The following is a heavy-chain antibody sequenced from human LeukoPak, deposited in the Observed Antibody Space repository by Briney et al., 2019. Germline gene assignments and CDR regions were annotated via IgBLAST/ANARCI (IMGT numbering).Heavy chain of an antibody. D-gene: IGHD6-19*01. CDR1: GFTFSSYG. Sequence: GGSLRLSCAASGFTFSSYGMHCVRQAPGKGLEWVAVISYDGSNKYYADSVKGRFTISRDNSKNTLYLQTNSLRAEDTAVYYCAKDLNWVAGPIDYWGQGTLVTVSS. CDR2: ISYDGSNK. J-gene: IGHJ4*02. V-gene: IGHV3-30*18. CDR3: AKDLNWVAGPIDY.